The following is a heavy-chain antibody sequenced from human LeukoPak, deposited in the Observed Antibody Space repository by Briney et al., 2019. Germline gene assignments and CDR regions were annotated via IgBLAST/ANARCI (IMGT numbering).Heavy chain of an antibody. CDR3: AKDSRPGYDTPLYYFDY. D-gene: IGHD3-22*01. CDR2: IKSKTDGGTT. CDR1: GFTFTNAS. Sequence: GGSLRLSCAASGFTFTNASLSWVRQAPGKGLEWVGRIKSKTDGGTTDYGAPVKGRFTVSRDDSKTTLYLQMNSLRAEDTAVYYCAKDSRPGYDTPLYYFDYWGQGTLVTVSS. J-gene: IGHJ4*02. V-gene: IGHV3-15*01.